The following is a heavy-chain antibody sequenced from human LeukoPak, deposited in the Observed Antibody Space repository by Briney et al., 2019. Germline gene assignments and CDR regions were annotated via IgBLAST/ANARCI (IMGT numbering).Heavy chain of an antibody. V-gene: IGHV4-34*01. Sequence: SETLSLTCAVYGGSFSGYYWSWIRQPPGKGLEWIGEINHNGSTNYNPSLKSRVTISVDTSKNQFSLKLSSVTAADTAVYYCARGRGADCSGGSCYSGYYYYYGMDVWGQGTTVTVSS. CDR2: INHNGST. D-gene: IGHD2-15*01. CDR1: GGSFSGYY. CDR3: ARGRGADCSGGSCYSGYYYYYGMDV. J-gene: IGHJ6*02.